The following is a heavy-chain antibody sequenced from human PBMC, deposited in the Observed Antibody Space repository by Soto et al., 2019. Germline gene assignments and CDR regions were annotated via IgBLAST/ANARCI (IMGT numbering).Heavy chain of an antibody. CDR2: ISAYNGNT. V-gene: IGHV1-18*01. D-gene: IGHD1-1*01. Sequence: GASVKVSCKASGYTFTSYGISLVRQAPGQGLEWMGWISAYNGNTNYAQKLQGRVTMTTDTSTSTAYMELRSLRSDDTAVYYCARWGLREYNPYYFDYWGQGTLVTVSS. CDR3: ARWGLREYNPYYFDY. J-gene: IGHJ4*02. CDR1: GYTFTSYG.